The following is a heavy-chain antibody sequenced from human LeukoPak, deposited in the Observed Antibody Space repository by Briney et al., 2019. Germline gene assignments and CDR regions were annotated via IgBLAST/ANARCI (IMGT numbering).Heavy chain of an antibody. CDR2: IIPIFGTA. CDR3: ARVINDYGDSLGFDP. J-gene: IGHJ5*02. CDR1: GDTFSSYA. D-gene: IGHD4-17*01. Sequence: ASVKVSCKASGDTFSSYAISWVRQAPGQGLEWMGGIIPIFGTANYAQKFQGRVTITTDESTSTAYMELSRLRSEDTAVYYCARVINDYGDSLGFDPWGQGTLVTVSS. V-gene: IGHV1-69*05.